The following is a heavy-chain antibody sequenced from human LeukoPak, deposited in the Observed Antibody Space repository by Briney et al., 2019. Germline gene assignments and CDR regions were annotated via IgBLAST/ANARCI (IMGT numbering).Heavy chain of an antibody. CDR1: GFTFSTYS. J-gene: IGHJ3*02. V-gene: IGHV3-48*04. CDR2: IGYSNIPI. Sequence: PGGSLRLSCAASGFTFSTYSMTWVRQAPGKGLEWVSYIGYSNIPIYYADSVKGRFTISRDNSKNSLYLQMNSLRTEDTALYYCAKDLTSVYDAFNIWGQGTMVTVSS. CDR3: AKDLTSVYDAFNI.